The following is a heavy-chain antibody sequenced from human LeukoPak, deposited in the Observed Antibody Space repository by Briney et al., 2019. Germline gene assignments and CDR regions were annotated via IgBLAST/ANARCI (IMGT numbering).Heavy chain of an antibody. CDR3: AKERKLLPFDC. CDR1: GFTFSTYG. V-gene: IGHV3-30*02. D-gene: IGHD4-23*01. J-gene: IGHJ4*02. Sequence: GGSLRLSCAASGFTFSTYGMHWVRQAPGKGLEWVAFIQNDEIDKFYADSVKGRFTISRDNSRNTLYLQMNSLRVDDSAVYYRAKERKLLPFDCWGQGTLVTVSS. CDR2: IQNDEIDK.